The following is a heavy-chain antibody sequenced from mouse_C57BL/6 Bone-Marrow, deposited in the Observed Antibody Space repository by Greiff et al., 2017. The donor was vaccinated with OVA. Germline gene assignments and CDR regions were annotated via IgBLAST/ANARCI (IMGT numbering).Heavy chain of an antibody. CDR1: GYTFTSYG. CDR3: ARRGVSKYYFDY. CDR2: IYPRSGNT. Sequence: VQLQQSGAELARPGASVKLSCKASGYTFTSYGISWVKQRTGQGLEWIGEIYPRSGNTYYNEKFKGKATLTADKSSSTAYMELRSLTSEDSAVYFCARRGVSKYYFDYWGQGTTLTVSS. V-gene: IGHV1-81*01. J-gene: IGHJ2*01.